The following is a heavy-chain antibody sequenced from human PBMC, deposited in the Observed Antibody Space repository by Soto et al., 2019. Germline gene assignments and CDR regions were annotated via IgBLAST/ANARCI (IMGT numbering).Heavy chain of an antibody. CDR3: AREENMYCSGGSCHLYPHYYGMDV. CDR1: GGTFSSYA. CDR2: IIPIFGTA. D-gene: IGHD2-15*01. Sequence: SVKVSCKASGGTFSSYAISWVRQAPGQGLEWMGGIIPIFGTANYAQKFQGRVTITADKSTSTAYMELSSLRSEDTAVYYCAREENMYCSGGSCHLYPHYYGMDVWGQGTTVTVSS. V-gene: IGHV1-69*06. J-gene: IGHJ6*02.